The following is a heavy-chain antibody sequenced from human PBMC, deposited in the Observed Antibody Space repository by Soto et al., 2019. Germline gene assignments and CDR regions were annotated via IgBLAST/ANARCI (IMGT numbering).Heavy chain of an antibody. D-gene: IGHD4-17*01. J-gene: IGHJ4*02. V-gene: IGHV1-18*01. CDR1: GYIFPSCT. CDR2: ISAYNGNI. CDR3: AIANYGDNDY. Sequence: QVQLVQSGAEVKKPGASVKVSCKAPGYIFPSCTISWVRKAHGQGLEWMGWISAYNGNIKDAQKFHGRFTMTTETSTSTAYMELRSLTSDDTAMYYCAIANYGDNDYWGQGTLVTVSS.